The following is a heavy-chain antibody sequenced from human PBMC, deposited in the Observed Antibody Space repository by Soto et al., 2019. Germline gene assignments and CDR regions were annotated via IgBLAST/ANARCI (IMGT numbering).Heavy chain of an antibody. CDR3: ARDLYHDILTGSPDY. Sequence: VQLVESGGGLVPPGRSLRLSCAASGFTFENYGLHWVRQAPGKGLEWVAGISWNSYSIGYADSVKGRFTISRDNAKNTLYLQMNSLRVEDTAFYYCARDLYHDILTGSPDYWGQGALVSVSS. D-gene: IGHD3-9*01. CDR2: ISWNSYSI. J-gene: IGHJ4*02. CDR1: GFTFENYG. V-gene: IGHV3-9*01.